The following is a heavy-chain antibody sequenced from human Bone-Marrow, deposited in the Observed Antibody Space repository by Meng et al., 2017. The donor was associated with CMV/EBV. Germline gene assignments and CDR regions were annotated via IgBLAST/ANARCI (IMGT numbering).Heavy chain of an antibody. V-gene: IGHV3-30-3*01. J-gene: IGHJ4*02. CDR1: GFSFSSFA. Sequence: GGSLRLSCAASGFSFSSFAMHWVRQAPGKGLEWVAVISYDGNNKYYADSVKGRFTISRDNFKNTLYLRMNSLRVEDTAVYYCASSLRPGGYFDYWGQGTLVTV. CDR2: ISYDGNNK. D-gene: IGHD3-10*01. CDR3: ASSLRPGGYFDY.